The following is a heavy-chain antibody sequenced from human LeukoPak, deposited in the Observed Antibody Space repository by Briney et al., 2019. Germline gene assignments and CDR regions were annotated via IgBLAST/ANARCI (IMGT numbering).Heavy chain of an antibody. CDR2: INEDGSEK. D-gene: IGHD1-26*01. V-gene: IGHV3-7*01. CDR1: GFTLSSHW. J-gene: IGHJ4*02. Sequence: PGGSLRLSCTVSGFTLSSHWMSWLRHLPGKGLEWVANINEDGSEKYFMDSVRGRFTISKDNAKNSLYLQMNSLRADDTAAYYCARDFTGSSRDWGQGALVTVS. CDR3: ARDFTGSSRD.